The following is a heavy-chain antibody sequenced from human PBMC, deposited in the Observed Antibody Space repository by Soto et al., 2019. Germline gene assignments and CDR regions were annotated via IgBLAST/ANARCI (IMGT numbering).Heavy chain of an antibody. CDR3: ARGNCSTSCKVLWFFDL. V-gene: IGHV4-30-4*01. J-gene: IGHJ2*01. CDR2: IYYSGST. Sequence: PSETLSLTCTVSGGSISSGDYYWSWIRQPPGKGLEWIGYIYYSGSTYYNPSLKSRVTISVDTSKNKFSLKLSSVTAADTAVYYCARGNCSTSCKVLWFFDLWGRGTLVTVSS. CDR1: GGSISSGDYY. D-gene: IGHD2-2*01.